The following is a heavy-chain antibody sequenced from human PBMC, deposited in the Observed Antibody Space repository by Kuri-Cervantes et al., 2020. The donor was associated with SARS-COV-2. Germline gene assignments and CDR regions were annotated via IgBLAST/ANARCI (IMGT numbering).Heavy chain of an antibody. J-gene: IGHJ4*02. D-gene: IGHD1-1*01. CDR1: GGSISSSSYY. CDR2: IYYSGST. CDR3: VSEGDDGGFDY. Sequence: SETLSLTCTVSGGSISSSSYYWGWIRQPPGKGLEWIGSIYYSGSTYYNPSIKTRVTISVDTSKNQFSLKLSSVTAADTSMYDCVSEGDDGGFDYWGQGTLVTVSS. V-gene: IGHV4-39*07.